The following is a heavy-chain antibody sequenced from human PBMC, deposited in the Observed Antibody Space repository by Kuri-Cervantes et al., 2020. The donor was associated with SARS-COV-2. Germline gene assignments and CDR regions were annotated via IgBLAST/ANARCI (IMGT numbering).Heavy chain of an antibody. CDR1: GFTFDDYA. D-gene: IGHD2-2*01. Sequence: GGSLRLSCAASGFTFDDYAMHWVRQAPGKGLEWVSYISSSSSTIYYADSVKGRFTISRDNAKNSLYLQMNSLRAEDTAVYYCARLSDIVVVPAAKKDDAFDIWGQGTMVTVSS. CDR3: ARLSDIVVVPAAKKDDAFDI. V-gene: IGHV3-48*01. J-gene: IGHJ3*02. CDR2: ISSSSSTI.